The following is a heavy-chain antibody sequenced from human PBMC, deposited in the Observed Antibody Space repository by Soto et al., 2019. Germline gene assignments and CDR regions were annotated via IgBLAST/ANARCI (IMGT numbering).Heavy chain of an antibody. Sequence: QVQLVESGGGVVQTGRSLRLSCAASGFTLSSYGMHWVRQAPGKGLEWVAVISYDGSNKYYADSVKGRFTISRDNSKNTLYLQMNSLRAEDTAVYYCAKLVVAAPDAFDIWGQGTMVTVSS. CDR3: AKLVVAAPDAFDI. V-gene: IGHV3-30*18. J-gene: IGHJ3*02. CDR1: GFTLSSYG. D-gene: IGHD2-15*01. CDR2: ISYDGSNK.